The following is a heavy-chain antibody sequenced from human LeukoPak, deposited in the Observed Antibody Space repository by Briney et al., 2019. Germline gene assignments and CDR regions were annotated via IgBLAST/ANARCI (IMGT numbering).Heavy chain of an antibody. Sequence: GGSLRLSCAASGFTFSSYWMSWVRQAPGKGLEWVANIKQDGSEKSYVDSVKGRFTISRDTAKNSLYLQMNSLRAEDTAVYYCATFLEWLFPLFDYWGQGTLVTVSS. D-gene: IGHD3-3*01. J-gene: IGHJ4*02. CDR1: GFTFSSYW. CDR3: ATFLEWLFPLFDY. V-gene: IGHV3-7*03. CDR2: IKQDGSEK.